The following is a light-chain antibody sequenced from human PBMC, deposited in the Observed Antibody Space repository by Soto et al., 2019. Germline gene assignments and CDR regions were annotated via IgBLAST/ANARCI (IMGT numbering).Light chain of an antibody. Sequence: IQMTQSPSALSASVGDRVTITCRASQSISSWLAWYQQKPGKAPKLLIYKASSLESGVPSRFSGSGSGTELTLTISSLQPDDFATYYRQQYNSYLWTCGQGTKVVIK. CDR1: QSISSW. CDR3: QQYNSYLWT. CDR2: KAS. J-gene: IGKJ1*01. V-gene: IGKV1-5*03.